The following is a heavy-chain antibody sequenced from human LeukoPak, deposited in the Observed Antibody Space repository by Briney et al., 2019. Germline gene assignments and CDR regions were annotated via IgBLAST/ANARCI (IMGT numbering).Heavy chain of an antibody. CDR3: AKDRHGSYYGMDV. Sequence: GGSLRLSCAASGFTFDDYAMHWVRQAPGKGLEWVSGISWNSGSIGYADSVKGRFTISRDNAKNSLYLQMNSLRAEDTALYYCAKDRHGSYYGMDVWGQGTTVTVSS. CDR1: GFTFDDYA. D-gene: IGHD1-26*01. V-gene: IGHV3-9*01. CDR2: ISWNSGSI. J-gene: IGHJ6*02.